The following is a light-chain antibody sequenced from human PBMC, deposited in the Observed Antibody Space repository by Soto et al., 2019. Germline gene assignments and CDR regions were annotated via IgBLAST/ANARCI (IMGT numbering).Light chain of an antibody. Sequence: DIQMTQSPSSLPASVGDRVTITCRASQSIDIHLNWYQQKPGKAPKLLIYGAFSLQGGVPSRFSGSGSGTDFTLTVSSLQLEDFATYYCQQSYSTPLTFGGGTKVEIK. J-gene: IGKJ4*01. CDR3: QQSYSTPLT. CDR1: QSIDIH. CDR2: GAF. V-gene: IGKV1-39*01.